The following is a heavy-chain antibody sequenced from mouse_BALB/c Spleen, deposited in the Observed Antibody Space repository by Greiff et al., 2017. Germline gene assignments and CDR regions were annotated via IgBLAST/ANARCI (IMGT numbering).Heavy chain of an antibody. J-gene: IGHJ3*01. Sequence: QVQLQQSGAELAKPGASVKMSCKASGYTFTSYWMHWVKQRPGQGLEWIGYINPSTGYTEYNQKFKDKATLTADKSSSTAYMQLSSLTSEDSAVYYCAREGDDYDPFAYWGQGTLVTVSA. CDR3: AREGDDYDPFAY. CDR2: INPSTGYT. CDR1: GYTFTSYW. D-gene: IGHD2-4*01. V-gene: IGHV1-7*01.